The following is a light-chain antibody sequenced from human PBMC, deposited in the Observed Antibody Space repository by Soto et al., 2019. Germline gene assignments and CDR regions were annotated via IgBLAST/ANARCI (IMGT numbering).Light chain of an antibody. CDR1: QTISGW. J-gene: IGKJ1*01. Sequence: DIQMTQSPSTLSASVGDGVTITCRARQTISGWLAWYQQRPGKAPKLLISDPSSLRSGVPSRFSGSGSGAEFSLTISSLQPDDFGSYYCQQYKSYPWTFGHGTTVEV. V-gene: IGKV1-5*01. CDR3: QQYKSYPWT. CDR2: DPS.